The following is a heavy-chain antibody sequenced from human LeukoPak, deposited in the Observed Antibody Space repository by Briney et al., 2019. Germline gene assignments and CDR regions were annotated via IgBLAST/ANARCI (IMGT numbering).Heavy chain of an antibody. CDR1: GFTFSSYA. CDR3: AIRYGYYFDY. D-gene: IGHD4-17*01. V-gene: IGHV3-23*01. CDR2: ISGSGGST. J-gene: IGHJ4*02. Sequence: GGSLRLSCAASGFTFSSYAMSWVRQAPGKGLEWVSAISGSGGSTYYADSVKGRFTISRGNSKNTLYLQMNSLRAEDTAVYYCAIRYGYYFDYWGQGTLVTVSS.